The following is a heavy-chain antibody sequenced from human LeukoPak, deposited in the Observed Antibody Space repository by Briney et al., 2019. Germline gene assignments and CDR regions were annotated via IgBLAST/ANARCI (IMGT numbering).Heavy chain of an antibody. Sequence: GGSLRLSCSGSGFTFSSYSMHWVRQAPWKGLESVSSISYKGGATYYADSVKGRFSISRDDSKNTLYLQMNSLRAEDTAVYYCARDQGYSSGWFGYWGQGTLVTVSS. V-gene: IGHV3-64*04. D-gene: IGHD6-19*01. CDR1: GFTFSSYS. CDR2: ISYKGGAT. CDR3: ARDQGYSSGWFGY. J-gene: IGHJ4*02.